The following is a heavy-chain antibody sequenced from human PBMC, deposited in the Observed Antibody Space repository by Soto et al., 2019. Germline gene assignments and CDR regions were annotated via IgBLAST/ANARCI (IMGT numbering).Heavy chain of an antibody. CDR1: GGSISSSSYY. CDR2: IHYSGST. D-gene: IGHD3-10*01. Sequence: QLQLQESGPGLVKPSETLSLTCTVSGGSISSSSYYWGWIRQPPGKGLEWIGSIHYSGSTYYNPSLKNRVTISVDTSKNQCSLKLSSVTAADTAVYYCARRGSGSYSDYWGQGTLVTVSS. J-gene: IGHJ4*02. V-gene: IGHV4-39*01. CDR3: ARRGSGSYSDY.